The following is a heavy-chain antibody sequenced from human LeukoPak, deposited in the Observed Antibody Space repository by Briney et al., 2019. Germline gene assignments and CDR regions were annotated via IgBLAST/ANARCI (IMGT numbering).Heavy chain of an antibody. CDR1: GFTFSSCT. V-gene: IGHV3-64D*06. J-gene: IGHJ4*02. CDR2: ISSDGGST. Sequence: GGSLRLSCSASGFTFSSCTMHWVRQAPGKGLEFVSAISSDGGSTYYADSVKGRFTISRDNSKNTLYLQMNSLRAEDTAVYYCVRKYYDILTGYYYFDYWGQGTLVTVSS. CDR3: VRKYYDILTGYYYFDY. D-gene: IGHD3-9*01.